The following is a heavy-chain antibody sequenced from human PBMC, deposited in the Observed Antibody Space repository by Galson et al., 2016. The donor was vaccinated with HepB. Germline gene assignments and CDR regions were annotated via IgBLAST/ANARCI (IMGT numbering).Heavy chain of an antibody. CDR3: ARKESLCDSVGYYFFYY. CDR2: VFYTGGT. V-gene: IGHV4-39*07. J-gene: IGHJ4*02. Sequence: SETLSLTCTVSGGSVSSSLYYWGWIRQPPGKGLEWIGSVFYTGGTHYNPSLKRRVTISIDTSKNQFSLTLTPVTAADPAVYFCARKESLCDSVGYYFFYYWGQGTLVTVSS. D-gene: IGHD3-22*01. CDR1: GGSVSSSLYY.